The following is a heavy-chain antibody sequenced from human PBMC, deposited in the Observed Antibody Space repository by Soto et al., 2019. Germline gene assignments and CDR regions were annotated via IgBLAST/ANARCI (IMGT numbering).Heavy chain of an antibody. CDR3: ARKVPRLHSGLDV. CDR2: LWYDGSKT. Sequence: GGSLRLSCAASGFTFKSYGMHWVRQAPGKGLEWVALLWYDGSKTYYADSVKGRFTISRDISNNTLYLQMNSLRADDTAVYYCARKVPRLHSGLDVWGQGTTVTVSS. J-gene: IGHJ6*02. CDR1: GFTFKSYG. V-gene: IGHV3-33*01.